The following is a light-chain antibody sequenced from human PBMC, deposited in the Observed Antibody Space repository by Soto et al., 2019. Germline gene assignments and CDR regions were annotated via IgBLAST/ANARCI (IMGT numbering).Light chain of an antibody. CDR3: QHYNSYSSCA. CDR2: KAS. Sequence: TQSRTYRMARVGDRXXISCRASHSISSWLAWYQQKPGKAPKLLIYKASSLESGVPSRFSGSGSGTEFTLTIRSLQPDDFATYYCQHYNSYSSCAFRQGTEVDIK. J-gene: IGKJ1*01. CDR1: HSISSW. V-gene: IGKV1-5*03.